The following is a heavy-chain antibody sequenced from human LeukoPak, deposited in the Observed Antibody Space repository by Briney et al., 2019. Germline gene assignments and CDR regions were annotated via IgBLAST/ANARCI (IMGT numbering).Heavy chain of an antibody. CDR1: GYSFTSYW. CDR2: IYPGDSDT. Sequence: GESLKISCKGSGYSFTSYWIGWVRQMPGKGLEWMGIIYPGDSDTTYSPSFQGQVTISADKSISTAYLQWSSLKASDTAMYYCARLVGDCSGYTPGFDYWGQGTLVTVSS. CDR3: ARLVGDCSGYTPGFDY. D-gene: IGHD3-22*01. V-gene: IGHV5-51*01. J-gene: IGHJ4*02.